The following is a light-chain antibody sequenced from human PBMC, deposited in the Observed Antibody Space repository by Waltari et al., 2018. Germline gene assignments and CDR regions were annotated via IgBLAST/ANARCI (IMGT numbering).Light chain of an antibody. V-gene: IGKV3-20*01. CDR1: QSVSRDY. Sequence: EIVLTQSPGTLSLSPGERATLSCRASQSVSRDYLAWFQQKPGQAPRLLSYGASSRATGIPDRFSGSGSGTDFSLTISRLEPEDVATYFCQQYGNSPETFGRGTKVENK. CDR2: GAS. J-gene: IGKJ4*02. CDR3: QQYGNSPET.